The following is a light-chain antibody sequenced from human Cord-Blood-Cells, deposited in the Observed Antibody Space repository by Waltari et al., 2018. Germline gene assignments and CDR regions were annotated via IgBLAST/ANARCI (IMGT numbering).Light chain of an antibody. CDR2: DAS. J-gene: IGKJ2*03. Sequence: DIQMTQSPSCLSASVGDRVTITCQASQDIRNYLNWYQQKPGKAPKLLIYDASNLETGFPTRFSGSGSGTDFTFTISSLQPEDIATYYCQQYDNLPYSFGQGTKLEIK. CDR1: QDIRNY. CDR3: QQYDNLPYS. V-gene: IGKV1-33*01.